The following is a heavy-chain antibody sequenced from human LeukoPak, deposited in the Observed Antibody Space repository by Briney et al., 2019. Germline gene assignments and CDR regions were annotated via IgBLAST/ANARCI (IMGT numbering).Heavy chain of an antibody. CDR3: AKDAPSGNFDY. Sequence: QPGRSLRLSCAASGFTFSSYGMHWVRQAPGKGLEWVAVIWYDGSNKYYADSVKGRFTISTDNSKNTLYLQMNSLRAEDTAVYYCAKDAPSGNFDYWGQGTLVTVSS. V-gene: IGHV3-33*06. J-gene: IGHJ4*02. D-gene: IGHD1-26*01. CDR1: GFTFSSYG. CDR2: IWYDGSNK.